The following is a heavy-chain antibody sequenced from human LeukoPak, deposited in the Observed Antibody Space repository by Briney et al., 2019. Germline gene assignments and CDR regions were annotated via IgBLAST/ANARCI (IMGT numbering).Heavy chain of an antibody. Sequence: GGSLRLSCAASGFTFSSYSMNWVRQAPGKGLEWVSYISSSSSTIYYADSVKGRFTISRDNAKNSLYLQMDSLRAEDTAVYYCARDYYDSSGYYYVSPDYWGQGTLVTVSS. D-gene: IGHD3-22*01. CDR1: GFTFSSYS. J-gene: IGHJ4*02. CDR3: ARDYYDSSGYYYVSPDY. V-gene: IGHV3-48*01. CDR2: ISSSSSTI.